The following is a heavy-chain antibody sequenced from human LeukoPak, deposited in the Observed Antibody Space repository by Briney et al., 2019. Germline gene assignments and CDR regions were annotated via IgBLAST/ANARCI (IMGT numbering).Heavy chain of an antibody. V-gene: IGHV4-34*01. CDR2: INHSGST. Sequence: SETLSLTCAVYGGSFSGYYWSWIRQPPGKGLEWIGEINHSGSTNYNPSLKSRVTISVDTSKNQFSLKLSSVTAADTAVYYCARGNPLSSSWFLPDYWGQGTLVTVSS. CDR1: GGSFSGYY. J-gene: IGHJ4*02. D-gene: IGHD6-13*01. CDR3: ARGNPLSSSWFLPDY.